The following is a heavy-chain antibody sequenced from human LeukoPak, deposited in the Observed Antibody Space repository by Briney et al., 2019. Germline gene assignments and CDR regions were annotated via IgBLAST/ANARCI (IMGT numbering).Heavy chain of an antibody. CDR1: GGSISSYY. D-gene: IGHD5-12*01. CDR2: IYYSGST. V-gene: IGHV4-59*12. CDR3: ASRLRGYSGYDSPTGFYYYYGMDV. J-gene: IGHJ6*02. Sequence: SETLSLTCTVSGGSISSYYWSWIRQPPGKGLEWIGYIYYSGSTNYNPSLKSRVTISVDTSKNQFSLKLSSVTAADTAVYYCASRLRGYSGYDSPTGFYYYYGMDVWGQGTTVTVSS.